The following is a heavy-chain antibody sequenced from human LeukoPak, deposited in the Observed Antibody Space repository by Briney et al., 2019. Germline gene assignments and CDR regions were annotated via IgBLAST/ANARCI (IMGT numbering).Heavy chain of an antibody. J-gene: IGHJ6*02. Sequence: GASVKVSCKASGYTFTSYDINWVRQATGQGLEWMGRMNPNSGNTGYAQKFQGRVTMTRNTPISTAYMELSSLRSEDTAVYYCARAPARIAASYVYGMDVWGQGTTVTVSS. V-gene: IGHV1-8*01. D-gene: IGHD6-6*01. CDR2: MNPNSGNT. CDR1: GYTFTSYD. CDR3: ARAPARIAASYVYGMDV.